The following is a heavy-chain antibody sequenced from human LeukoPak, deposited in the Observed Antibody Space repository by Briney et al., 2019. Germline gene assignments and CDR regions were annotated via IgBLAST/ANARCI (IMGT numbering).Heavy chain of an antibody. Sequence: SGPTLVNPTQSLTLTCTFSGFSLTSNGVRVGWIRQPPGKALEWLATVFWDNDKTYNPSLKTRLTITRDTSKNQVVLTMTNMDPVDTATYFCAQTDGENSYDDPFHIWGQGTMVTVSS. D-gene: IGHD3-16*01. CDR1: GFSLTSNGVR. CDR3: AQTDGENSYDDPFHI. V-gene: IGHV2-5*02. J-gene: IGHJ3*02. CDR2: VFWDNDK.